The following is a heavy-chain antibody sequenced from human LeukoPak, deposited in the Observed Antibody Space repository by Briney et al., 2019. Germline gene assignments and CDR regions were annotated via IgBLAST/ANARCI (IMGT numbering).Heavy chain of an antibody. Sequence: GESLKISCKGSGYSFTSYWIGWVRQMPGKGLEWMGIIYLGDSDTRYSPSFQGQVTISADKSISTAYLQWSSLKASDTAMYYCARSRLNSNYDYYYYYMDVWGKGTTVTVSS. V-gene: IGHV5-51*01. CDR2: IYLGDSDT. CDR3: ARSRLNSNYDYYYYYMDV. J-gene: IGHJ6*03. D-gene: IGHD4-11*01. CDR1: GYSFTSYW.